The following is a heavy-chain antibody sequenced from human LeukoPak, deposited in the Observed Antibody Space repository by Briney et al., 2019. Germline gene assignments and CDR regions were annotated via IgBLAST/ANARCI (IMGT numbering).Heavy chain of an antibody. J-gene: IGHJ4*02. V-gene: IGHV3-7*01. CDR3: AKYDFWSGYSFDY. D-gene: IGHD3-3*01. CDR2: IEQQDGSEK. Sequence: GGSLRLPCAASGFTFSSKWMSWVRQAPGKGLEWVANIEQQDGSEKYYADSVKGRFTISRDNAKNSLYLQMNSLRAEDTAVYYCAKYDFWSGYSFDYWGQGTLVTVSS. CDR1: GFTFSSKW.